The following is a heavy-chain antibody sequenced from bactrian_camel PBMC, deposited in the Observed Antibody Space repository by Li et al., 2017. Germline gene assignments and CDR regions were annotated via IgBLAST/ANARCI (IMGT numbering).Heavy chain of an antibody. Sequence: VQLVESGGGLVQPGGSLRLSCAASGFMFRSYVMSWVRQAPGKGLEWVSTINSGGGRVWAADSVKGRFTISRDNTNAMLYLQMYSLKFEDTALYYCATSPPSRRTYGMGPADFGYWGQGTQVTVS. J-gene: IGHJ6*01. V-gene: IGHV3S40*01. CDR1: GFMFRSYV. D-gene: IGHD5*01. CDR3: ATSPPSRRTYGMGPADFGY. CDR2: INSGGGRV.